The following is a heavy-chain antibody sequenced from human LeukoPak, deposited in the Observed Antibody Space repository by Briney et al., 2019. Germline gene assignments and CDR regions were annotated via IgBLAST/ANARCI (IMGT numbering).Heavy chain of an antibody. CDR1: GFTFSSYA. CDR3: ARDYYGMDV. V-gene: IGHV3-30*04. J-gene: IGHJ6*04. CDR2: ISYDGSNK. Sequence: PGRSLRLFCAASGFTFSSYAMHWVRQAPGKGLEWVAVISYDGSNKYYADSVKGRFTISRDNSKNTLYLQMNSLRAEDTAVYYCARDYYGMDVWGKGTTVTVSS.